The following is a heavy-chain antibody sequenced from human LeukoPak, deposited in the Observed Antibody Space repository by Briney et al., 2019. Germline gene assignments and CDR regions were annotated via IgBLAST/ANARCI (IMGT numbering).Heavy chain of an antibody. CDR2: IYHSGST. Sequence: SETLSFICAVYGGSFSGYYWSWIRQPPGKGLEWIGEIYHSGSTNYNPSLKSRVTISVDTSKNQFSLKLSSVTAADMAVYYCARGHSSVVTAIPYYFDFWGQGTLVTVSS. D-gene: IGHD2-21*02. CDR1: GGSFSGYY. J-gene: IGHJ4*02. CDR3: ARGHSSVVTAIPYYFDF. V-gene: IGHV4-34*01.